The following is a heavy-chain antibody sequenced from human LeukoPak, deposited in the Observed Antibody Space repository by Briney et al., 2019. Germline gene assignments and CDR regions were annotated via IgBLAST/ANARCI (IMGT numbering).Heavy chain of an antibody. D-gene: IGHD3-10*01. V-gene: IGHV3-30*18. Sequence: GRSLRLSCAASGFTFSSYGMHWVRQAPGKGLEWVAVISYDGSNKYYADSVKGRFTISRDNSQNTLYLQMNSLRAEDTALYYCAKDLGGFDYWGQGTLVTVSS. CDR2: ISYDGSNK. CDR1: GFTFSSYG. J-gene: IGHJ4*02. CDR3: AKDLGGFDY.